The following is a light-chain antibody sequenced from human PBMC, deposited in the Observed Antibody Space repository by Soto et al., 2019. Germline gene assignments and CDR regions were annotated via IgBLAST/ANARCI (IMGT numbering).Light chain of an antibody. J-gene: IGKJ4*01. V-gene: IGKV3-15*01. CDR1: QGIGDS. CDR3: QPYNNWPLT. CDR2: DTS. Sequence: EFVMTQSPATLSFSPGEGATLSCRASQGIGDSLAWYQHIPGQTPRLLLYDTSTRATGVPTRFSCSRSGAEFTLTIISLQSADFAVDYCQPYNNWPLTFGGGTKLEI.